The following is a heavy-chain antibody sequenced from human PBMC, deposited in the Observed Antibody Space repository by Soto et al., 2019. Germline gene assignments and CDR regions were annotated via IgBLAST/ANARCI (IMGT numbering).Heavy chain of an antibody. V-gene: IGHV3-53*04. Sequence: GGSLRLSCAASGFAFSSYAMSWVHQAPGKGLEWVSAIYSGGSTYYADSVKGRFTISRHNSKNTLYLQMNSLRAEDTAVYYCARGDPRDIVATNFDYWGQGTLVTVSS. CDR2: IYSGGST. CDR3: ARGDPRDIVATNFDY. J-gene: IGHJ4*02. CDR1: GFAFSSYA. D-gene: IGHD5-12*01.